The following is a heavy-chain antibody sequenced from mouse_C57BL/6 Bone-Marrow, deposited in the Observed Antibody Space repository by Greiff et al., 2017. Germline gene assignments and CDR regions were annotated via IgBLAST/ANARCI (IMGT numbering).Heavy chain of an antibody. CDR1: GSTFTSYW. CDR3: ARDLVAVVPYDYAMDY. J-gene: IGHJ4*01. Sequence: QVQLQQSGAELVKPGASVKLSCKASGSTFTSYWMQWVKQRPGQGLEWIGEIDPSDSYTNYSQKFKGKATLTVDTSSSTAYMQLSSLTSEDSAVYYCARDLVAVVPYDYAMDYWGQGTSVTVSS. CDR2: IDPSDSYT. V-gene: IGHV1-50*01. D-gene: IGHD1-1*01.